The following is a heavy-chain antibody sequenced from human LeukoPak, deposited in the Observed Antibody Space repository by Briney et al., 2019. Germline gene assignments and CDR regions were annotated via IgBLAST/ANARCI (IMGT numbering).Heavy chain of an antibody. CDR3: ARVGAGFRVASFDY. D-gene: IGHD5-12*01. V-gene: IGHV4-30-4*01. CDR1: GGXISSGDYY. Sequence: SQTLSLTCTVSGGXISSGDYYWSWIRQPPGKGLEWIGYIYYSGSTYYNPSLKSRVIISVDTSKNQFSLKLSSVTAADTAVYYCARVGAGFRVASFDYWGQGTLVTVSS. CDR2: IYYSGST. J-gene: IGHJ4*02.